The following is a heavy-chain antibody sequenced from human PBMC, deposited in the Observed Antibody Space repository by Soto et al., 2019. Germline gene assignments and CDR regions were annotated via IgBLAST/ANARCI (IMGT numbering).Heavy chain of an antibody. CDR3: ARDARPVVAATSDAFDI. CDR1: GYTFTGYY. V-gene: IGHV1-2*04. Sequence: ASVKVSCKASGYTFTGYYMHWVRQAPGQGLEWMGWINPNSGGTNYAQKFQGWVTMTRDTSISTAYMELSRLRSDDTAVYYCARDARPVVAATSDAFDIWGQGTMVTVSS. J-gene: IGHJ3*02. CDR2: INPNSGGT. D-gene: IGHD2-15*01.